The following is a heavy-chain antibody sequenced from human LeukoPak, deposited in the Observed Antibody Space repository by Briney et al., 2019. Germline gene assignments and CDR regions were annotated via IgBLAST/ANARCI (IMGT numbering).Heavy chain of an antibody. J-gene: IGHJ1*01. V-gene: IGHV4-61*01. CDR1: GGSFSSGSYY. Sequence: SETLSLTCTVSGGSFSSGSYYWSWVRQPPGKGLEWIGYIYYSRSTNYNPSLKSRVTISVDTSKNQFSLKLSSVTAADTAVYYCARGPIAAAGMVYFQHWGQGTLVTVSS. CDR2: IYYSRST. D-gene: IGHD6-13*01. CDR3: ARGPIAAAGMVYFQH.